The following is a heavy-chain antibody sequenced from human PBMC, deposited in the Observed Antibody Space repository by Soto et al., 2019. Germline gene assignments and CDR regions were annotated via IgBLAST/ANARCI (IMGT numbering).Heavy chain of an antibody. Sequence: GESLKISCAASGFTFSSYAMSWVRQAPGKGLEWVSAISGSGGSTYYADSVKGRFTISRDNSKNTLYLQMNSLRAEDTAVYYCAKGDYSGSYSPTAYYFDYWGQGTLVTVSS. J-gene: IGHJ4*02. CDR2: ISGSGGST. CDR1: GFTFSSYA. CDR3: AKGDYSGSYSPTAYYFDY. D-gene: IGHD1-26*01. V-gene: IGHV3-23*01.